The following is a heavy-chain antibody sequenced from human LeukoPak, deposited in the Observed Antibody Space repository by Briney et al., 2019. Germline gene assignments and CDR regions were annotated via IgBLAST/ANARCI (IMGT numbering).Heavy chain of an antibody. D-gene: IGHD6-13*01. V-gene: IGHV3-48*01. CDR3: AKVPRQHDNWFDP. CDR1: GFTFSSYS. CDR2: ISSSSSTI. Sequence: GGSLRLSCAASGFTFSSYSMNWVRQAPGKGLEWVSYISSSSSTIYYADSVKGRFTISRDDAKNSLYLQMNSLRAEDTAVYYCAKVPRQHDNWFDPWGQGTLVTVSS. J-gene: IGHJ5*02.